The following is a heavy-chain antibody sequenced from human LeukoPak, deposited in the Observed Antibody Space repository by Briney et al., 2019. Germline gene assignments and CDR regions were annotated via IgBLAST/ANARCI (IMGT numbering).Heavy chain of an antibody. CDR2: IYYSGST. J-gene: IGHJ4*02. D-gene: IGHD5/OR15-5a*01. CDR3: ARGLSSLRFIYDF. V-gene: IGHV4-39*01. Sequence: SETLSLTCTVSGGSISSSSYYWGWIRQPPGKGLEWIGSIYYSGSTYYNPSLKSRVTISVDTSKNQFSPKLSSVTAADTAVYYCARGLSSLRFIYDFWGQGTLVTVSS. CDR1: GGSISSSSYY.